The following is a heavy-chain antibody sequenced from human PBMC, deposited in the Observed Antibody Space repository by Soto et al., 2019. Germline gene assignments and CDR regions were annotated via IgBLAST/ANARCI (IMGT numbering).Heavy chain of an antibody. V-gene: IGHV1-3*01. CDR2: INAGNGNT. CDR1: GYTFTSYA. D-gene: IGHD4-4*01. J-gene: IGHJ6*02. CDR3: ASSYSNYALIDYYYYGMDV. Sequence: QVQLVQSGAEVKKPGASVKVSCKASGYTFTSYAMHWVRQAPGQRLEWMGWINAGNGNTKYSQKFQGRVTITRDTSAGTAYMELSGLRSEDTAVYYCASSYSNYALIDYYYYGMDVWGQGTTVTVSS.